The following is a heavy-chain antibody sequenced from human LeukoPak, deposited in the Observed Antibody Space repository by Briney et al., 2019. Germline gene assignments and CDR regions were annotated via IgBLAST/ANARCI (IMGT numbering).Heavy chain of an antibody. J-gene: IGHJ4*02. CDR2: INHSGST. CDR1: GGSINVGDYF. Sequence: SETLSLTCIVSGGSINVGDYFWSWLRQPPGKGLEWIGEINHSGSTNYNPSLKSRVTISVDTSKNQFSLKLSSVTAADTAVYYCAREYSGYELNWGQGTLVTVSS. V-gene: IGHV4-34*01. D-gene: IGHD5-12*01. CDR3: AREYSGYELN.